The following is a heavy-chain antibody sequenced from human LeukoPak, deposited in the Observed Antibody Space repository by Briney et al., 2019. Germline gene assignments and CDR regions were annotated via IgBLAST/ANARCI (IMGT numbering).Heavy chain of an antibody. Sequence: GGSLRLSCAASGFTFSSYAMHWVRQAPGKGLEWVAVISYDGSNKYYADSVKGRFTISRDNSKNTLYLQMNSLRAEDTAVYYCANRYGSGSSYADWGQGTLVTVSS. CDR2: ISYDGSNK. J-gene: IGHJ4*02. V-gene: IGHV3-30-3*01. D-gene: IGHD3-10*01. CDR1: GFTFSSYA. CDR3: ANRYGSGSSYAD.